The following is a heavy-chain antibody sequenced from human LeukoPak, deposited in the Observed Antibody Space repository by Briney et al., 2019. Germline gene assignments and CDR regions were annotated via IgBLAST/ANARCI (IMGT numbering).Heavy chain of an antibody. D-gene: IGHD1-26*01. CDR1: GYTFTVYY. CDR2: INPNSGDT. CDR3: ARDYSGRYYYFDY. V-gene: IGHV1-2*02. Sequence: GASVKVSCKASGYTFTVYYMHWVRQAPGQGLEWMGGINPNSGDTNYAQKFQGRVIMTRDTSISTAYMELSRLTSDDTAVYYCARDYSGRYYYFDYWGLGTLVTVSS. J-gene: IGHJ4*02.